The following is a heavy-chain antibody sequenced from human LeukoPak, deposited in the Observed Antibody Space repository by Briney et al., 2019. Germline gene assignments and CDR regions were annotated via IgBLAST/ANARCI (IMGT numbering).Heavy chain of an antibody. V-gene: IGHV1-69*13. D-gene: IGHD2-21*02. J-gene: IGHJ6*02. CDR2: IIPIFGTA. Sequence: SVKVSCKASGGTFSSYAISWVRQAPGQGLEWMGGIIPIFGTANYAQKFQGRVTITADESTSTACMELSSLRSEDTAVYYCASPVTARYYYYGMDVWGQGTTVTISS. CDR3: ASPVTARYYYYGMDV. CDR1: GGTFSSYA.